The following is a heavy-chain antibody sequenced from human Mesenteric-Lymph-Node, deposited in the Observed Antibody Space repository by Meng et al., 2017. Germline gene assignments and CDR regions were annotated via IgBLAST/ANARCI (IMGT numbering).Heavy chain of an antibody. J-gene: IGHJ4*02. Sequence: QMRHTGAHVTNPGSSVNVSCKASGGTFSSYAISWVRQAPGQGLEWMGGIIPIFGTANYAQKFQGRVTITADESTSTAYMELSSLRSEDTAVYYCARGIQLWSTFDYWGQGTLVTVSS. V-gene: IGHV1-69*01. CDR1: GGTFSSYA. CDR2: IIPIFGTA. CDR3: ARGIQLWSTFDY. D-gene: IGHD5-18*01.